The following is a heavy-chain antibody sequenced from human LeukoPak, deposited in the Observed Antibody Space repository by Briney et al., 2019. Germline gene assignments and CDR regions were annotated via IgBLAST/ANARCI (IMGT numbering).Heavy chain of an antibody. CDR1: GYTFTGYY. Sequence: ASVKVSRKASGYTFTGYYMHWVRQAPGQGLEWMGRINPNSGGTNYAQKFQGRVTMTRDTSISTAYMELSRLRSDDTAVYYCARDELIVVVPAAYDYWGRGTLVTVSS. J-gene: IGHJ4*02. CDR3: ARDELIVVVPAAYDY. D-gene: IGHD2-2*01. V-gene: IGHV1-2*06. CDR2: INPNSGGT.